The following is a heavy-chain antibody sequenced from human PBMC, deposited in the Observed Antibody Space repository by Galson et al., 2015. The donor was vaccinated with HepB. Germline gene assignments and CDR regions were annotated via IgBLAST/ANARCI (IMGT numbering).Heavy chain of an antibody. CDR3: AKVDSSSLFSQIGY. V-gene: IGHV3-23*01. CDR1: GFTFSSYA. CDR2: ISGSGGST. J-gene: IGHJ4*02. D-gene: IGHD6-13*01. Sequence: SLRLSCAASGFTFSSYAMSWVRQAPGKGLEWVSAISGSGGSTYYADSVKGRFTISRDNSKNTLYLQMNSLRAEDTAVYYCAKVDSSSLFSQIGYWGQGTLVTVSS.